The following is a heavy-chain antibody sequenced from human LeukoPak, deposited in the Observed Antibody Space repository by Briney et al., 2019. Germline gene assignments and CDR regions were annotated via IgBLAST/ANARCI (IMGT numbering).Heavy chain of an antibody. J-gene: IGHJ4*02. CDR3: ARPNFWSGYYQGY. CDR2: INPNSGGT. V-gene: IGHV1-2*02. D-gene: IGHD3-3*01. CDR1: GYTFTGYY. Sequence: GASVKVSCKASGYTFTGYYMHWVRQAPGQGLEWVGWINPNSGGTNYAQKFQGRVTMTRDTSISTAYMELSRLRSDDTAVYYCARPNFWSGYYQGYWGQGTLVTVSS.